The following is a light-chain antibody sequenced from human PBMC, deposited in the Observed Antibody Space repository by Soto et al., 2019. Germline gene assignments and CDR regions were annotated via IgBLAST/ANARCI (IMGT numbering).Light chain of an antibody. J-gene: IGLJ1*01. CDR2: GVT. CDR1: SSDVGGYNH. V-gene: IGLV2-11*01. CDR3: CSYAGSIYV. Sequence: QSVLTQPRSVSGSPGQSVTISCTGTSSDVGGYNHVSWYQQHPGKAPKLMISGVTKRPSGVPDCFSGSKSGNTASLTISGLQAEDEADYYCCSYAGSIYVFGTGTKVTVL.